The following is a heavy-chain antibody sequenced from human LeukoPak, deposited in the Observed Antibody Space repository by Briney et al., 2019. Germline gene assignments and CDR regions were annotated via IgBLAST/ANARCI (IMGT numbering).Heavy chain of an antibody. CDR1: GFTFSSYA. CDR3: AKSNVLQWFGEFLQY. D-gene: IGHD3-10*01. J-gene: IGHJ1*01. CDR2: IGGSGGST. Sequence: PGGSLRLSCAASGFTFSSYAMSWVRQAPGKGLEWVSGIGGSGGSTYYADSVKGRFTISRDNSKNTMYLQMNSLRAEDTAVYYCAKSNVLQWFGEFLQYWGQGTLVTVSS. V-gene: IGHV3-23*01.